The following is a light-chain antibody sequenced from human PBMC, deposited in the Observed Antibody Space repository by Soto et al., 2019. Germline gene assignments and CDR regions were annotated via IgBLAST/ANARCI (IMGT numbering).Light chain of an antibody. CDR3: QQYNSYSLTWT. Sequence: DIQMTQSPSTLSASVGDRVTITCRASQSISSWLAWYQQKPGKAPKLLIYKASSLESGVPSRFSGSGSGTEFTLTISSLQPDDFATDYCQQYNSYSLTWTFGQGTKVEIK. CDR2: KAS. CDR1: QSISSW. V-gene: IGKV1-5*03. J-gene: IGKJ1*01.